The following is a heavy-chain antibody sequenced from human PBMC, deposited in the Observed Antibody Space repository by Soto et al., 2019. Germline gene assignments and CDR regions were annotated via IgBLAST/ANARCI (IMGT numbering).Heavy chain of an antibody. CDR1: GFTFSSYG. D-gene: IGHD1-26*01. Sequence: QVQLVESGGGVVQPGRSLRLSCAASGFTFSSYGMHWVRQAPGKGLEWVAVISYDGNKQYYADSVKGRFTISRDDSKNTLYLQMNSLRPDDTAVYFCAKEMWAHGMDVW. CDR2: ISYDGNKQ. V-gene: IGHV3-30*18. CDR3: AKEMWAHGMDV. J-gene: IGHJ6*01.